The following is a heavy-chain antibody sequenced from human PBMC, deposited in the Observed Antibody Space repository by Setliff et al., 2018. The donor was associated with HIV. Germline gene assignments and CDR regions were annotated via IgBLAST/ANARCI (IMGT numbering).Heavy chain of an antibody. V-gene: IGHV1-18*01. D-gene: IGHD4-4*01. CDR2: ISAYNGNT. CDR3: VRDVDYTDAFDI. CDR1: GYTFTSYG. Sequence: ASVKVSCKASGYTFTSYGISWVRQAPGQGLEWMGWISAYNGNTNYAQKLQGRVTMTTDTSTSTAYMELRSLRSDDTAVYYCVRDVDYTDAFDIWGQGTMVTVSS. J-gene: IGHJ3*02.